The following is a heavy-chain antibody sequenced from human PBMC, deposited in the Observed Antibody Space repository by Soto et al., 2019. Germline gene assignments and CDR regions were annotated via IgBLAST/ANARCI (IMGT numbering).Heavy chain of an antibody. CDR1: GGSFSGYY. V-gene: IGHV4-34*01. CDR3: ARGPPYYYGSGTGYYYYGMDV. Sequence: QVQLQQWGAGLLKPSETLSLTCAVYGGSFSGYYWSWIRQPPGKGLEWIGEINHSGSTNYNPSLKSRVTISVDPSKNQFSLKLSSVTAADTAVYYCARGPPYYYGSGTGYYYYGMDVWGQGTTVTVSS. CDR2: INHSGST. D-gene: IGHD3-10*01. J-gene: IGHJ6*02.